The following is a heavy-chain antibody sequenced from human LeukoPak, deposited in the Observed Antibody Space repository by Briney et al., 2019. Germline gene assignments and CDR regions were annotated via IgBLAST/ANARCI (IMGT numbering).Heavy chain of an antibody. V-gene: IGHV4-4*02. CDR2: MYLSGTT. CDR1: GDSINSLDL. D-gene: IGHD3-22*01. J-gene: IGHJ4*02. Sequence: PSETLSLTCAVSGDSINSLDLWSWVRQPPGKGLEWIGEMYLSGTTHSNPSVKSRVTISIDKSKNQFFLNLSSVTAADTAVYYCAGLVGRYSSGLYYYYFDYWGQGTLVTVSS. CDR3: AGLVGRYSSGLYYYYFDY.